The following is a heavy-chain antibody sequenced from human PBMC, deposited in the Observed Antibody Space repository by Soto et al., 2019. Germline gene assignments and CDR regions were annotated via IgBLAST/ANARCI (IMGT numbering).Heavy chain of an antibody. Sequence: SETLSLTCSVSGGSVNSGGYSWSWIRQPPGKGLEWIGFISPSGSPAYNPSLKSRVTISVDRSNNQISLELSSVTAADTAVYYCAGRVLAWGPGNLVTLSS. J-gene: IGHJ5*01. CDR3: AGRVLA. D-gene: IGHD3-10*02. CDR1: GGSVNSGGYS. CDR2: ISPSGSP. V-gene: IGHV4-30-2*01.